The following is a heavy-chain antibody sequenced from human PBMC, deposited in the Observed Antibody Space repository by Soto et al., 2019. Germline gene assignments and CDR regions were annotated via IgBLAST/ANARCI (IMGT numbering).Heavy chain of an antibody. CDR2: INHSGST. J-gene: IGHJ5*02. CDR3: ARGPAGIIAAAGKGWFDP. CDR1: GGSFSGYY. D-gene: IGHD6-13*01. V-gene: IGHV4-34*01. Sequence: PSETLSLTCAVYGGSFSGYYWSWIRQPPGKGLEWIGEINHSGSTNYNPPLKSRVTISVDTSKNQFSLKLSSVTAADTAVYYCARGPAGIIAAAGKGWFDPWGQGTLVTVSS.